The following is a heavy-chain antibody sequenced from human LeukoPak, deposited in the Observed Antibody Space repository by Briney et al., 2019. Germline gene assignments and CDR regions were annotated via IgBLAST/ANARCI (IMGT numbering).Heavy chain of an antibody. Sequence: GGSLRLSCAASGFTFSSYAMSWVRQAPGKGLEWVSTIGGSDGSTYYANSVKGRFTISRDNSKNTLYLQMNSLRAGDTAVYYCAKDCSPPGASLCYFDYWGQGSLVTVSS. CDR3: AKDCSPPGASLCYFDY. V-gene: IGHV3-23*01. D-gene: IGHD3-10*02. J-gene: IGHJ4*02. CDR1: GFTFSSYA. CDR2: IGGSDGST.